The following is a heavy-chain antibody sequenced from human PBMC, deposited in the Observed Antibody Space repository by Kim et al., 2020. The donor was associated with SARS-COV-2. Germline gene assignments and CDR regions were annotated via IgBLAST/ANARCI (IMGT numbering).Heavy chain of an antibody. D-gene: IGHD2-15*01. Sequence: SETLSLTCTVSGGSISSYYWSWIRQPPGKGLEWIGYIYYSGSTNYNPSLKSRVTISVDTSKNQFSLKLSSVTAADTAVYYCARIVVVAAGDYYYYYGMDVWGQGTTVTVSS. J-gene: IGHJ6*02. V-gene: IGHV4-59*13. CDR2: IYYSGST. CDR3: ARIVVVAAGDYYYYYGMDV. CDR1: GGSISSYY.